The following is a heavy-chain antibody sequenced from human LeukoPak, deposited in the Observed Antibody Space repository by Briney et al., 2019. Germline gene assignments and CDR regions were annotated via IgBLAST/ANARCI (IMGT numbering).Heavy chain of an antibody. V-gene: IGHV3-9*01. CDR1: GFTFDDYA. CDR3: AREDSYYYDSSGYPPDY. D-gene: IGHD3-22*01. CDR2: ISWNSDNI. Sequence: GGTLRLSCAASGFTFDDYAIHWVRQAPGKGLEWVSGISWNSDNIRYADSVKGRFTISRDNAKNSLYLQMNSLRAEDTAVYYCAREDSYYYDSSGYPPDYWGQGTLVTVSS. J-gene: IGHJ4*02.